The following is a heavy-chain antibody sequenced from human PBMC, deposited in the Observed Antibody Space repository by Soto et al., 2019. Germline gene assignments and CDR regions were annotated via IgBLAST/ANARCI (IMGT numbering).Heavy chain of an antibody. D-gene: IGHD3-16*01. J-gene: IGHJ4*02. Sequence: QVQLVESGGGVVQPGRSLRLSCAASGFTFSSYGMHWVRQAPGKGLEWVAVIWYVGSNKYYADSVKGRFTISRDNSKNTLYLKMNGLRAEDTAVYFCAREAHGQYGGVYYWGQVTLFT. V-gene: IGHV3-33*01. CDR1: GFTFSSYG. CDR2: IWYVGSNK. CDR3: AREAHGQYGGVYY.